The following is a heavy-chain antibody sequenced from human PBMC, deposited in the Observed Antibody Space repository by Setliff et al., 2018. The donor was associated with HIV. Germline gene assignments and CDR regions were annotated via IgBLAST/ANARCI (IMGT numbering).Heavy chain of an antibody. CDR1: GGSISSYY. V-gene: IGHV4-4*07. CDR2: IFYSGIT. CDR3: ARNFWGGSYFDY. Sequence: SETLSLTCTVSGGSISSYYWSWIRQPAGKGLEWIGSIFYSGITYYKSSLKSRVTISVDTSKNQFSLKLSSVTAADTAVYYCARNFWGGSYFDYWGQGTLVTVSS. J-gene: IGHJ4*02. D-gene: IGHD7-27*01.